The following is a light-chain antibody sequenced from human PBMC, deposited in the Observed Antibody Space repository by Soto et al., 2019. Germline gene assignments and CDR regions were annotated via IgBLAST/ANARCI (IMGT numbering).Light chain of an antibody. CDR2: EVT. Sequence: QSVLTQPASVSGSPGQSITISCTGTNSDVGGYNYVSWYQQYPDKAPKLMIYEVTDRPSGISNRFSGSKSGNTASLTISGLQAEDEADSYCFSYAGSSGYVFGSGTKVTVL. V-gene: IGLV2-14*01. CDR3: FSYAGSSGYV. CDR1: NSDVGGYNY. J-gene: IGLJ1*01.